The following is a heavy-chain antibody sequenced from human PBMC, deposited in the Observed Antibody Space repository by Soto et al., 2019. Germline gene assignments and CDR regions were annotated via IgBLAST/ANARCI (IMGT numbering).Heavy chain of an antibody. D-gene: IGHD1-26*01. CDR1: GHTFNRHG. CDR2: ISGYNGDI. V-gene: IGHV1-18*04. Sequence: GASVKVSCKASGHTFNRHGITWVRQAPGQGLEWMGWISGYNGDINYEQKFQGRVTLSSDTLTSTVYLELKSLRFDDTAVYYCARVRIVGAREIDFWGQGTLVTVSS. CDR3: ARVRIVGAREIDF. J-gene: IGHJ4*02.